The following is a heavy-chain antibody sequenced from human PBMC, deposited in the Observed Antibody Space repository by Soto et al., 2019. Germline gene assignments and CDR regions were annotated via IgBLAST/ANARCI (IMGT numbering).Heavy chain of an antibody. V-gene: IGHV4-31*03. D-gene: IGHD3-10*01. J-gene: IGHJ6*02. CDR2: IYYSGFT. CDR1: GASISSDGYY. CDR3: ARDSRSATFGYYYYGMDV. Sequence: LSLTCTVSGASISSDGYYWSWIRQHPGKGLEWIAYIYYSGFTYYNPSLKSRLTISRDTSKNQFSLKLSSVTAADTAVYYCARDSRSATFGYYYYGMDVWGQGTTVTVSS.